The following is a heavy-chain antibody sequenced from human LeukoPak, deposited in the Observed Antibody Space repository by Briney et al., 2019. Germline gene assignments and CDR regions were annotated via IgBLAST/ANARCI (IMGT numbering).Heavy chain of an antibody. CDR2: TSYDGNNK. CDR3: ASSSDSSGWSFDY. D-gene: IGHD6-19*01. Sequence: GGSLRLSCAASGFTFNSYALHWVRQAPGKGLEWVAVTSYDGNNKYYAESVKGRFTISRDNSKSTLYLQMNSLTAEDTAVYYCASSSDSSGWSFDYWGQGTLVTVSS. V-gene: IGHV3-30*14. CDR1: GFTFNSYA. J-gene: IGHJ4*02.